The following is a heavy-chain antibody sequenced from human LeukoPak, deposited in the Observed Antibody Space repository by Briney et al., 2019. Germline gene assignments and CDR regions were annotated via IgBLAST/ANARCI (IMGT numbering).Heavy chain of an antibody. Sequence: PGGSLRLSCAASGFTFSSYAMSWVRQAPGKGLEWASAISGSGGSTYYADSVKGRFTISRDNSKNTLYLQMNSLGAEDTAVYYCAKFPFGAHLVDYWGQGTLVTVSS. J-gene: IGHJ4*02. CDR3: AKFPFGAHLVDY. CDR1: GFTFSSYA. D-gene: IGHD1-26*01. CDR2: ISGSGGST. V-gene: IGHV3-23*01.